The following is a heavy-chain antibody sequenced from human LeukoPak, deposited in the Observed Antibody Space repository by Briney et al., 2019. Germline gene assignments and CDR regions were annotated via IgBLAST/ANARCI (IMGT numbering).Heavy chain of an antibody. D-gene: IGHD6-13*01. CDR1: GGSISSYY. CDR3: ASAPTYSSSWYTNWYFDL. CDR2: IYYSGST. V-gene: IGHV4-59*08. Sequence: SETLSLTCTVSGGSISSYYWSWIRQPPGKGLEWIGYIYYSGSTNYNPSLKSRVTISVDTPKNQFSLKLSSVTAADTAVYYCASAPTYSSSWYTNWYFDLWGRGTLVTVSS. J-gene: IGHJ2*01.